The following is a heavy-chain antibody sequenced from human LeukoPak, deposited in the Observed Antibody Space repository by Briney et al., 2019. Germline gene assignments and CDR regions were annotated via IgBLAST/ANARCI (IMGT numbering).Heavy chain of an antibody. CDR2: IIPILGIA. J-gene: IGHJ3*02. V-gene: IGHV1-69*04. D-gene: IGHD3-22*01. CDR1: GGTFSSYA. Sequence: SVKVSCKASGGTFSSYAISWVRQAPGQGLEWLGRIIPILGIANYAQKFQGRVTITADKSTSTAYMELSSLRSEDTAVYYCARTGDSYYYDSSGYKAYAFDIWGQGTMVTVSS. CDR3: ARTGDSYYYDSSGYKAYAFDI.